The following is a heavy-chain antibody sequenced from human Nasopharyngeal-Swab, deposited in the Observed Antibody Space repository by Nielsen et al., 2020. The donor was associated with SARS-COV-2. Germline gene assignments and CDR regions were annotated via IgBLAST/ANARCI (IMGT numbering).Heavy chain of an antibody. J-gene: IGHJ3*02. D-gene: IGHD3-9*01. CDR3: ARGRHDILTGWWSYGFDI. CDR2: IYHSGST. Sequence: VRPAPGKGLEWIGEIYHSGSTHYNPSLKGGVTISVDKSKKQFSLKLSSVSAAETAVYYCARGRHDILTGWWSYGFDIWGQGTMVTVSS. V-gene: IGHV4-4*02.